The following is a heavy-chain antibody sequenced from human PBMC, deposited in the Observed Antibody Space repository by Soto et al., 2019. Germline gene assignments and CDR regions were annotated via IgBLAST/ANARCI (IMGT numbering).Heavy chain of an antibody. D-gene: IGHD6-13*01. CDR3: ARDGVFDGNIAAAYNWFDP. CDR1: GYTFTSYY. J-gene: IGHJ5*02. CDR2: INPSGGST. V-gene: IGHV1-46*03. Sequence: ASVKVSCKASGYTFTSYYMHWVRQAPGQGLDWMGIINPSGGSTSYAQKFQGRVTMTRDTSTSTVYMELSSLRSEDTAVYYCARDGVFDGNIAAAYNWFDPWGQGTLVTVSS.